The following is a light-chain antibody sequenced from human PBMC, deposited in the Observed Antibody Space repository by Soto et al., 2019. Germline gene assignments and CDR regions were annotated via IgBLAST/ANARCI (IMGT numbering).Light chain of an antibody. CDR3: QQYGSSPRT. CDR2: GAS. Sequence: EIVLTQTPGTLSLSPGERATLSCRASQRVGSNYLAWYQQKPGQAPRLLIYGASTRATGVPARFSGSGSGTEFTLTISSLQSEDFAVYYCQQYGSSPRTFGQGTKVDIK. J-gene: IGKJ1*01. V-gene: IGKV3-20*01. CDR1: QRVGSNY.